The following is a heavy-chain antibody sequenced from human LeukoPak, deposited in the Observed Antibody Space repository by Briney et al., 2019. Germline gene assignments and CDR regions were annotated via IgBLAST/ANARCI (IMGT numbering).Heavy chain of an antibody. Sequence: GGSLRLSCAASGFTFSSYGMHWVRQAPGKGLEWVAFIRYDGSNKYYADCVKGRFTISRDNSKNTLYLQMNSLKTEDTAVYYCTTDDTIFGVVTHDGFDIWGQGTMVTVSS. D-gene: IGHD3-3*01. V-gene: IGHV3-30*02. CDR2: IRYDGSNK. CDR1: GFTFSSYG. J-gene: IGHJ3*02. CDR3: TTDDTIFGVVTHDGFDI.